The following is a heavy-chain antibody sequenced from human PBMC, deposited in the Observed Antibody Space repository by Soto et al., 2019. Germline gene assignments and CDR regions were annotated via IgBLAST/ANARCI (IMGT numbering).Heavy chain of an antibody. Sequence: QVQLVQSGAEVKKPGASVKVSCKASGYTFTSYAMHWVRQAPGQRLEWMGWINAGNGNTKYSQKFQGRVTITRDTSASTAYMELSRLRSEDTAVYYCARDWRRGRYYYYYYMDVWGKGTTVTVSS. V-gene: IGHV1-3*01. CDR3: ARDWRRGRYYYYYYMDV. CDR2: INAGNGNT. CDR1: GYTFTSYA. J-gene: IGHJ6*03. D-gene: IGHD3-3*01.